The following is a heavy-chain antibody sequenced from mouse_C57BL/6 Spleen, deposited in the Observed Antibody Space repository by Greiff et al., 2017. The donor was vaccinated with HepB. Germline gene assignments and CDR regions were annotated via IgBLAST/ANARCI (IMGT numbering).Heavy chain of an antibody. V-gene: IGHV1-42*01. D-gene: IGHD1-1*02. J-gene: IGHJ1*03. CDR1: GYSFTGYY. Sequence: VQLKQSGPELVKPGASVKISCKASGYSFTGYYMNWVKQSPEKSLEWIGEINPSTGGTTYNQKFKAKATLTVDKSSSTAYMQLKSLTSEDSAVYYCARYFGNWYFDVWGTGTTVTVSS. CDR2: INPSTGGT. CDR3: ARYFGNWYFDV.